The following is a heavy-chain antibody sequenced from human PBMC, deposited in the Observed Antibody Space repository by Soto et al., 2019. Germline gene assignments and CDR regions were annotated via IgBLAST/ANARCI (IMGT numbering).Heavy chain of an antibody. CDR2: IRSQGDGGTA. Sequence: QLVESGGGFVKPGMSLRLTCAASGFTFSDAWMTWVRQAPGNGLERVGLIRSQGDGGTADYAAPVRGRFIISRDDSQNLVFLHMENLQPEDTDVYYCITPPLRWGQGTLVTVSS. CDR1: GFTFSDAW. V-gene: IGHV3-15*01. CDR3: ITPPLR. J-gene: IGHJ4*02.